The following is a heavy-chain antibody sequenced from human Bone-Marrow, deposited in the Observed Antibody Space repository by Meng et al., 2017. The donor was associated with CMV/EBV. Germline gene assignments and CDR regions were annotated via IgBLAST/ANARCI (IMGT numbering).Heavy chain of an antibody. V-gene: IGHV3-53*01. D-gene: IGHD3-3*01. CDR1: TVSSNY. CDR2: IYSGGST. Sequence: TVSSNYMSWVRQAPGKGLEWVSVIYSGGSTYYADSVKGRFTISRDNSKNTLYLQMNSLRAEDTAVYYCARVSPRRITIFGVVLGWFDPWGQGTLVTVSS. J-gene: IGHJ5*02. CDR3: ARVSPRRITIFGVVLGWFDP.